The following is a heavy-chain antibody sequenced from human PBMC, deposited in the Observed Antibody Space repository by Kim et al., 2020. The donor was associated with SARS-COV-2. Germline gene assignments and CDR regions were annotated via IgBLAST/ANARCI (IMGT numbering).Heavy chain of an antibody. CDR3: ARGGVVAAGNYYFGMDV. D-gene: IGHD1-26*01. J-gene: IGHJ6*02. V-gene: IGHV3-20*04. CDR2: INWDGGNI. CDR1: GFTFDDYG. Sequence: GGSLRLSCTTSGFTFDDYGMSWVRQAPGKGLEWVSGINWDGGNINYVDSVKGRFTISRDNAKNSLHLQMNSLRAEDTALYYCARGGVVAAGNYYFGMDVWGQGTTVTVSS.